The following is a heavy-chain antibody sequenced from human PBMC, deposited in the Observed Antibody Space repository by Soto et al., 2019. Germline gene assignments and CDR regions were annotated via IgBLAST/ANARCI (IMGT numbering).Heavy chain of an antibody. CDR1: GGSISSYY. V-gene: IGHV4-59*08. Sequence: PSETLSLTCTVSGGSISSYYWSWLRQPPGKGLEWIGYMYYGGRTNYNPSLKSRVTISVDTSKMQVSLKLSSVTAADTAVYFCARGTPSPLIVRSSRGPWFDPWGLGTLVTVSS. CDR3: ARGTPSPLIVRSSRGPWFDP. D-gene: IGHD2-15*01. J-gene: IGHJ5*02. CDR2: MYYGGRT.